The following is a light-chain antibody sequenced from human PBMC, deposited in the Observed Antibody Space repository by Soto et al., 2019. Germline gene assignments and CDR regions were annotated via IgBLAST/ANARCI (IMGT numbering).Light chain of an antibody. J-gene: IGLJ3*02. Sequence: QSVLTQPPSVSAAPGQKVTISCSGSSSNIGHNYVSWYQQVPGTAPKLLIYDNDERPPGIPDRFSGSKSGTSATLAITGLQTGDEADYYCETWDSLSAGGVFGGGTKVTVL. CDR1: SSNIGHNY. V-gene: IGLV1-51*01. CDR2: DND. CDR3: ETWDSLSAGGV.